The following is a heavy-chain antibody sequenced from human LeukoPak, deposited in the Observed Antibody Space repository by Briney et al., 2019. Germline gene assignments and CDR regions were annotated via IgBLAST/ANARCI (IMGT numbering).Heavy chain of an antibody. CDR1: GVSISSHY. V-gene: IGHV4-59*11. D-gene: IGHD5-18*01. CDR3: ATIKRGSIYGYFDF. J-gene: IGHJ4*02. CDR2: MFDSEST. Sequence: SETLSLTCTVSGVSISSHYWSWIRQPPGKGLEWIGYMFDSESTKDNPSLKSRITLSADTSKNQFSLGLSSVTAADTAVYYCATIKRGSIYGYFDFWGQGILVTVSS.